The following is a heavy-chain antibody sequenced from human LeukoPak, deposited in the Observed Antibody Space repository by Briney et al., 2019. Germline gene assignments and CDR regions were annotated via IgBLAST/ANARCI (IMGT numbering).Heavy chain of an antibody. Sequence: SVKVSCKASGGTFSSYAISWVRQAPGQGLEWMGGIIPIFGTANYAHKFQGRVTITADESTSTAYMELSSLRSEDTAVYYCARDVVVVAIGAFDIWGQGTMVTVSS. CDR3: ARDVVVVAIGAFDI. CDR2: IIPIFGTA. D-gene: IGHD2-15*01. V-gene: IGHV1-69*01. J-gene: IGHJ3*02. CDR1: GGTFSSYA.